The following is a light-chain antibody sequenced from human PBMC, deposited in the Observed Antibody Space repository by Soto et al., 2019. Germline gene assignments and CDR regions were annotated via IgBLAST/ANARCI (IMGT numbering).Light chain of an antibody. CDR1: SSNLGSNV. Sequence: SVLTQPPSASGTPGQRVTISCSGSSSNLGSNVVNWYQQLPGTAPKLLIYSNTQRPSGVPDRFSGSKSGTSASLAISGLQSEDEADYYCAAWDDSLNGPVFGTGTKVTVL. CDR3: AAWDDSLNGPV. CDR2: SNT. V-gene: IGLV1-44*01. J-gene: IGLJ1*01.